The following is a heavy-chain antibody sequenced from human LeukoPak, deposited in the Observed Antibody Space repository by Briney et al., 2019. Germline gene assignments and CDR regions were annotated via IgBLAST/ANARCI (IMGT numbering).Heavy chain of an antibody. CDR1: GLTFSSYA. V-gene: IGHV3-30*04. D-gene: IGHD4-23*01. CDR3: ARLYGGNNYFDY. Sequence: PGRSLRLSCAASGLTFSSYAMHWVRQAPGKGLEWVAVISYDGSNKYYADSVKGRFTISRDNSKNTLYLQMNSLRAEDTAVYYCARLYGGNNYFDYWGQGTLVTVSS. CDR2: ISYDGSNK. J-gene: IGHJ4*02.